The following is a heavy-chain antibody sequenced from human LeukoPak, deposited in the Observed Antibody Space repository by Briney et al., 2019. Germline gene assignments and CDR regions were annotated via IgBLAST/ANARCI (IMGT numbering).Heavy chain of an antibody. CDR1: GFTFSSYA. J-gene: IGHJ5*02. CDR2: IRGDGVTT. Sequence: GGSLRLSCAASGFTFSSYAMSWVRQAPGKGLEWVSGIRGDGVTTYYADSVKGRFTISRDNAKNSLYLQMNSLRAEDTAVYYCARGTFTPGPWGQGTLVTVSS. CDR3: ARGTFTPGP. V-gene: IGHV3-23*01.